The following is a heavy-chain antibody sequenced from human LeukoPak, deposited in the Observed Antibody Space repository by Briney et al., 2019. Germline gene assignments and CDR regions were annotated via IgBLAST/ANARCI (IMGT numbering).Heavy chain of an antibody. CDR3: AIAAQGYFDY. CDR1: GYTFTGYY. J-gene: IGHJ4*02. D-gene: IGHD6-6*01. Sequence: ASVKVSCKASGYTFTGYYIHWLRQAPGQGLEWMGRINPNSGGTNYARKFQGRVTMTRDTSISTAYMELSRLRSDDTAVYYCAIAAQGYFDYWGQGTLVTVSS. CDR2: INPNSGGT. V-gene: IGHV1-2*06.